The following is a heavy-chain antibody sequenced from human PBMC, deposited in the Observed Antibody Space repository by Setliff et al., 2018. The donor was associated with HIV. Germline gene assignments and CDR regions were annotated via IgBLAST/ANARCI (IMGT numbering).Heavy chain of an antibody. CDR2: IYWNDDK. D-gene: IGHD5-18*01. V-gene: IGHV2-5*01. CDR1: GFSLSTSGVG. Sequence: SGPTLVNPTQTLTLTCTFSGFSLSTSGVGVGWIRQPPGKALEWLALIYWNDDKRYSPSLKSRLTITKDTSKNQVVLTMTNMDPVDTATYYCARMTPADTAMVRPYYYYYYMDVWGKGTTVTVSS. J-gene: IGHJ6*03. CDR3: ARMTPADTAMVRPYYYYYYMDV.